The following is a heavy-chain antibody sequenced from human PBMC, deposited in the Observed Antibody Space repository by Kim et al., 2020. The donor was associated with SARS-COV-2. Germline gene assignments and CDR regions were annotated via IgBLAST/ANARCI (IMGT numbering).Heavy chain of an antibody. CDR3: ARVRLFTCYDY. Sequence: GGSLRLSCAASGFTFTSYALHWVRQAPGKGLEYVSGIGTNGGSTYYADSVKGRFTISRDNSKNTLYLQMGSLRAEDMAVYYCARVRLFTCYDYWGQGTL. CDR1: GFTFTSYA. CDR2: IGTNGGST. D-gene: IGHD2-21*01. J-gene: IGHJ4*02. V-gene: IGHV3-64*02.